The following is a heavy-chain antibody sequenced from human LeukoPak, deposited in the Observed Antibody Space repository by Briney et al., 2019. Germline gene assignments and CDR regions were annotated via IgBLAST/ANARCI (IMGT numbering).Heavy chain of an antibody. D-gene: IGHD2-15*01. CDR1: GGSISSNNYY. Sequence: PSETLSLTCTVSGGSISSNNYYWGWIRQPPGKGLEWIGSIYYSGSTNYNPSLKSRVTISVDTSKNQFSLKLSSVTAADTAVYYCARSVEGYCSGGSCYSYSYYMDVWAKGPRSPSP. CDR3: ARSVEGYCSGGSCYSYSYYMDV. V-gene: IGHV4-39*07. CDR2: IYYSGST. J-gene: IGHJ6*03.